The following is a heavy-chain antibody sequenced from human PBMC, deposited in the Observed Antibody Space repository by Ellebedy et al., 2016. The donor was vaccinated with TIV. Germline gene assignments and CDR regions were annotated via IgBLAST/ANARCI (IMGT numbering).Heavy chain of an antibody. CDR2: INPSGGST. Sequence: ASVKVSXXASGYTFTSYYMHWVRQAPGQGLEWMGIINPSGGSTSYAQKFQGRVTMTRDTSTSTVYMELSSLRSEDTAVYYCARTSGVPDLVATIFPFDYWGQGTLVTVSS. J-gene: IGHJ4*02. CDR3: ARTSGVPDLVATIFPFDY. V-gene: IGHV1-46*01. CDR1: GYTFTSYY. D-gene: IGHD5-12*01.